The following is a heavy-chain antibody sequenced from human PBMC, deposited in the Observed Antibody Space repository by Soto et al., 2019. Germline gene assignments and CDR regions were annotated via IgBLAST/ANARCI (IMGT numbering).Heavy chain of an antibody. CDR3: ASPSDARMNTYYYYAMAV. CDR1: GGTFSSYA. CDR2: IIPVFGTT. D-gene: IGHD6-6*01. V-gene: IGHV1-69*06. Sequence: QVQLVQSGAEVKKPGSSVKVSCKASGGTFSSYAISWVRQAPGQGLEWMGGIIPVFGTTNYAQKFQGRVTITADKSTSTAYMELSSLRSEDTAVYFCASPSDARMNTYYYYAMAVWGQGTTVTVSS. J-gene: IGHJ6*02.